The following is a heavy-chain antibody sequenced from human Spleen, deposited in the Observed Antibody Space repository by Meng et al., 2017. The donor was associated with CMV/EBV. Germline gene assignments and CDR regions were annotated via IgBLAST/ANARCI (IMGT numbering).Heavy chain of an antibody. V-gene: IGHV1-18*01. CDR2: ISAYNGNT. D-gene: IGHD1-1*01. J-gene: IGHJ4*02. Sequence: RGHSGAALTKPPSSVNLSCKASLYTCTCDGISWVPQAPGRGLECMGWISAYNGNTNYAQKLQGRVTMTTDTSTSTAYMELRSLRSDDTAVYYCARGRTTKMHWGEGTLVTVSS. CDR3: ARGRTTKMH. CDR1: LYTCTCDG.